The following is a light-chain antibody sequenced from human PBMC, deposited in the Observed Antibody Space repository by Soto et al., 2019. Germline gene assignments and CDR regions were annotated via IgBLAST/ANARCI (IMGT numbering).Light chain of an antibody. CDR1: QSVSSSY. Sequence: EIVLTQSPFTLSCSPGEGSTLSFRASQSVSSSYLAWYQQKPGQAPRLLIYGASSRATGIPARFSASGSGTDFTLTISDVQPEDFALYYCHQRQSWPRTFGQGTKVDNK. V-gene: IGKV3D-20*02. J-gene: IGKJ1*01. CDR3: HQRQSWPRT. CDR2: GAS.